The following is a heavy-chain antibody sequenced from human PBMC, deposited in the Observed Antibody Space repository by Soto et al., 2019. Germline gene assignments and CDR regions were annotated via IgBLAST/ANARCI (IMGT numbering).Heavy chain of an antibody. CDR1: GGSISSGGYY. CDR2: IYYSEST. CDR3: ARGGGRYWSGGSCSKKRGYFAH. V-gene: IGHV4-31*03. Sequence: QVQLQESGPGLVKPSQTLSLTCTVSGGSISSGGYYWSWIRQHPGKGLEWIGYIYYSESTYYNPSLKSRVTISVATSKNQFSLQLSSVTAADRAVYYCARGGGRYWSGGSCSKKRGYFAHWGQGTLVTVSS. J-gene: IGHJ4*02. D-gene: IGHD2-15*01.